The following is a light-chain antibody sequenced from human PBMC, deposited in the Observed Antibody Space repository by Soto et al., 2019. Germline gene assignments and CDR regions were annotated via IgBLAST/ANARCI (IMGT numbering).Light chain of an antibody. V-gene: IGKV3-15*01. CDR2: GAS. Sequence: EVVMTQSPATLSVSPGERATLSCRASQSVSSNLAWYQQKPGQAPRLLIYGASTRAIGIPARFSGSGSGREVTLTISSLQSEDFGVYYCQQYNNRPPWTFGQGTKVEIK. CDR1: QSVSSN. J-gene: IGKJ1*01. CDR3: QQYNNRPPWT.